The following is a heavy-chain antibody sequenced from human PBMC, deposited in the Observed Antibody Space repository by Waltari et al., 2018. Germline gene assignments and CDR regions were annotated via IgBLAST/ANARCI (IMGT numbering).Heavy chain of an antibody. Sequence: QVQLQESGPGLVKPSETLSLTCAVSGYSISSGYYWGWIRQPPGKGLEWIGSIYHSGSTYYHPYLKSLVTISVDTSKNQFSLKLSSVTAADTAVYYCVRVSQWLVPESDAFDIWGQGTMVTVSS. CDR1: GYSISSGYY. CDR2: IYHSGST. CDR3: VRVSQWLVPESDAFDI. D-gene: IGHD6-19*01. V-gene: IGHV4-38-2*01. J-gene: IGHJ3*02.